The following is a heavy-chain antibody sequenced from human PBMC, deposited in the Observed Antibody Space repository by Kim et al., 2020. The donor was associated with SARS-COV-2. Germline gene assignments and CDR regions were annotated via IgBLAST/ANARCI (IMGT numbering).Heavy chain of an antibody. V-gene: IGHV3-33*07. Sequence: GGSLRLSCATSGFTFSSYGMYWVRQAPSKGLEWVAMIWNDGSKEYYADSVKGRFSISRDTSKNTLYLQMNSLRGDDTAVYYCARRHDYRRSAFFAYWGQGALVTVSS. D-gene: IGHD3-16*01. CDR3: ARRHDYRRSAFFAY. J-gene: IGHJ4*02. CDR2: IWNDGSKE. CDR1: GFTFSSYG.